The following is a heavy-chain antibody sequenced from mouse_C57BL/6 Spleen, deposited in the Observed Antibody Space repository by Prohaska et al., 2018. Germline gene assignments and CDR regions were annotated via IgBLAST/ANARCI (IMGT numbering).Heavy chain of an antibody. D-gene: IGHD1-1*01. CDR2: IWSDGST. V-gene: IGHV2-6-2*01. Sequence: GPSQSLSITCTVSGLSLTSYGVHWVRQPPGKGLEWLVVIWSDGSTTYNSALKSRLSISKDNSKSQVFLKMNSLQTDDTAMYYCARHYYGSSYWYFDVWGTGTTVTVSS. J-gene: IGHJ1*03. CDR3: ARHYYGSSYWYFDV. CDR1: GLSLTSYG.